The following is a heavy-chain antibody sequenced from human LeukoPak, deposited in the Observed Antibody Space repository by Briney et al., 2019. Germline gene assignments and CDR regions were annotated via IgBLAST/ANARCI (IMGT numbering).Heavy chain of an antibody. D-gene: IGHD3-3*01. V-gene: IGHV4-39*07. CDR3: ARGFGLRFLEWSL. J-gene: IGHJ4*02. Sequence: SETLSLTCTVSDGSISSSSYYWGWIRQPPGKGLEWIGSIYHSGSTYYNPSLKSRVTISVDTSKNQFSLKLSSVTAADTAVYYCARGFGLRFLEWSLWGQGTLVTVSS. CDR2: IYHSGST. CDR1: DGSISSSSYY.